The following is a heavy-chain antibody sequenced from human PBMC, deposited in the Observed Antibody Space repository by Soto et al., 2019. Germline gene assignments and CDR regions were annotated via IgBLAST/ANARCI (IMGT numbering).Heavy chain of an antibody. CDR3: ARVKGGGSYDDAFDI. CDR2: IIPIFGTA. D-gene: IGHD1-26*01. Sequence: PGPSVKVSCKASGGTFSSYAISWVRQAPGQGLEWMGGIIPIFGTANYAQKFQGRVTITADESTSTAYMELSSLRSEDTAVYYCARVKGGGSYDDAFDIWGQGTMVTVSS. CDR1: GGTFSSYA. V-gene: IGHV1-69*13. J-gene: IGHJ3*02.